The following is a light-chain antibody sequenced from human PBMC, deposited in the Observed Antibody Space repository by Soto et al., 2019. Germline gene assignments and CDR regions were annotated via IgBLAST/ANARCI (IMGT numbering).Light chain of an antibody. CDR2: GAS. CDR1: QSVASNY. J-gene: IGKJ1*01. Sequence: PGERGTRSCRASQSVASNYLAWHQQKPGQAPRLLIYGASSRATGVPDRFSGSGSGTDFILTISSLQPENYASYYCVQQYNYPRTFGQGTKVDIK. CDR3: VQQYNYPRT. V-gene: IGKV3-20*01.